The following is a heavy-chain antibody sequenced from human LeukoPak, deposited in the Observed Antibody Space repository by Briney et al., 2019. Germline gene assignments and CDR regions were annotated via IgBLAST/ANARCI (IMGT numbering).Heavy chain of an antibody. Sequence: SETLSLTCTVSGGSISSYYWSWIRQPPGKGLEWIGYIYYSGSTNYNPSLKSRVTISVDTSKNQFSLKLSSVTAADTAVYYCARGLGYCSSTSCSKSGAFDIWGQGTMVTVSS. CDR1: GGSISSYY. V-gene: IGHV4-59*01. D-gene: IGHD2-2*01. CDR3: ARGLGYCSSTSCSKSGAFDI. CDR2: IYYSGST. J-gene: IGHJ3*02.